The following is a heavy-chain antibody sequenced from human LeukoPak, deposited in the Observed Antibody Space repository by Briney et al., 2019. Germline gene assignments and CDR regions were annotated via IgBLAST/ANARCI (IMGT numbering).Heavy chain of an antibody. V-gene: IGHV1-18*01. D-gene: IGHD4-17*01. CDR2: ISAYNGNT. CDR1: GYTFTSYG. Sequence: ASVKVSCKASGYTFTSYGISCVRQAPGQGLEWMGWISAYNGNTNYAQKLQGRVTMTTDTSTSTAYMELRSLRSDDTAVYYCARSYSGDYLRIKFDYWGQGTLVTVSS. J-gene: IGHJ4*02. CDR3: ARSYSGDYLRIKFDY.